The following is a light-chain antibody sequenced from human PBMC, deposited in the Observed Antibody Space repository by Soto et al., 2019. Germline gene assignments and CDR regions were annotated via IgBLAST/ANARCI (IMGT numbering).Light chain of an antibody. CDR3: QSYDISLHNYV. CDR1: TSNIGAPYD. J-gene: IGLJ1*01. CDR2: GDN. Sequence: QSVLTQPPSVSGAPGQRVSISCTGSTSNIGAPYDVHWYQHLPGTAPKLLIYGDNNRPSGVPDRFSGSKSGTSASLAITRLQAEDEADYYGQSYDISLHNYVFGTGTNLTVL. V-gene: IGLV1-40*01.